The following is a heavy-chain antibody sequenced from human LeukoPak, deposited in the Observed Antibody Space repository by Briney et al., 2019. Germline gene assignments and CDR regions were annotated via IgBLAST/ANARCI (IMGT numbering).Heavy chain of an antibody. CDR2: IYTSGST. CDR1: GGSISSGSYY. Sequence: SETLSLTCTVSGGSISSGSYYWSWIRQPAGKGLEWIGRIYTSGSTNYNPSLKSRVTISVDTSKNQFSLKLSSVTAADTAVYYCARGTGRYYYGSRSYYYYYMDVWGKGTTVTISS. J-gene: IGHJ6*03. CDR3: ARGTGRYYYGSRSYYYYYMDV. V-gene: IGHV4-61*02. D-gene: IGHD3-10*01.